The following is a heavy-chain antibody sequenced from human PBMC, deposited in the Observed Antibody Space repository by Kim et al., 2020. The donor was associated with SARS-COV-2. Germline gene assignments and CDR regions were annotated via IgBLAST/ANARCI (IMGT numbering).Heavy chain of an antibody. CDR1: GGSIINYY. D-gene: IGHD3-3*01. CDR3: ARLRAGNWFDP. V-gene: IGHV4-59*01. CDR2: IYYTGST. Sequence: SETLSLTCTVSGGSIINYYWTWIRQPPGKGLEWIGYIYYTGSTNYNPSLKSRVTFSVDTSKNQFSLKLSSVTAADTAMYYCARLRAGNWFDPWGQGTLVT. J-gene: IGHJ5*02.